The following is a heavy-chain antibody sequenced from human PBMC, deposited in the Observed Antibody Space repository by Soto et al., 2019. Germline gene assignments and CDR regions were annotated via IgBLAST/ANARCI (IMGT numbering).Heavy chain of an antibody. CDR1: GFTFSSYS. Sequence: PGGSLRLSCAASGFTFSSYSMNWVRQAPGKGLEWVSSISSSSSYIYYADSVKGRFTISRDNAKNSLYLQMNSLRAEDTAVYYCACVGDYDFWSGYPAGYWGQGTLVTVSS. CDR2: ISSSSSYI. CDR3: ACVGDYDFWSGYPAGY. D-gene: IGHD3-3*01. J-gene: IGHJ4*02. V-gene: IGHV3-21*01.